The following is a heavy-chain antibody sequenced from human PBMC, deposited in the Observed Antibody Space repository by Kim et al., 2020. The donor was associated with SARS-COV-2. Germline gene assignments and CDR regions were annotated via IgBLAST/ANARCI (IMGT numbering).Heavy chain of an antibody. CDR1: GGSFSGYY. CDR3: ARSGILYYYGSGTLNWFDP. D-gene: IGHD3-10*01. V-gene: IGHV4-34*01. Sequence: SETLSLTCAVYGGSFSGYYWSWIRQPPGKGLEWIGEINHSGSTNYNPSLKSRVTISVDASKNQFSLKLSSVTAADTAVYYCARSGILYYYGSGTLNWFDPWGQGTVVTVSS. CDR2: INHSGST. J-gene: IGHJ5*02.